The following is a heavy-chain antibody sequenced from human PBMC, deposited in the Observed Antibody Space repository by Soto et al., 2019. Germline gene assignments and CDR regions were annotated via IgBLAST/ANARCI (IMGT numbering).Heavy chain of an antibody. CDR2: ISSSGYI. CDR3: ARSPYYYDSSGYTGMDV. D-gene: IGHD3-22*01. J-gene: IGHJ6*02. CDR1: GFNFNSYT. Sequence: GGSLRLSCAASGFNFNSYTINWVRQAPGKRLEWLSSISSSGYIFSTDSVRGRFTISRDNAKNSVYLQINSLRAEDTAVYYCARSPYYYDSSGYTGMDVWGQGTTVTVSS. V-gene: IGHV3-21*04.